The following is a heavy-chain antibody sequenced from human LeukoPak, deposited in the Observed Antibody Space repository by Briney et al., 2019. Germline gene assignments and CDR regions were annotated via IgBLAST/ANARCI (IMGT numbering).Heavy chain of an antibody. CDR1: GGSFSGYY. V-gene: IGHV4-34*01. J-gene: IGHJ4*02. Sequence: PSETLSLTCAVYGGSFSGYYWGWIRQPPGKGLEWIGSIYYSGRTYHNPSLKSRVTISVDTSKNQFSLRLSSVTAADTAVYYCARGSYQPLLYFFDFWGQGTLVTVSS. CDR3: ARGSYQPLLYFFDF. CDR2: IYYSGRT. D-gene: IGHD2-2*01.